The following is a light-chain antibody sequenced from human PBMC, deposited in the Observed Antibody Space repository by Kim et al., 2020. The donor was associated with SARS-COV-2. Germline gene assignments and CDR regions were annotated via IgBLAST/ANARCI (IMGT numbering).Light chain of an antibody. CDR3: QWADPFPS. Sequence: DIQMTQSPSSVSASVGDRITITCRASHDINNWLAWYQQKPGKAPELLIYDASTLESGVPSRFSGSGFGTDFTLTISSLQPEDFATYFCQWADPFPSFGGGTKVDIK. V-gene: IGKV1-12*02. CDR1: HDINNW. J-gene: IGKJ4*01. CDR2: DAS.